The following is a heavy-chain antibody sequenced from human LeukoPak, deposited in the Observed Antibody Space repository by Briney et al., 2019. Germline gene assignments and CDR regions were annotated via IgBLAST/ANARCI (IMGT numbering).Heavy chain of an antibody. CDR3: ARGELVIVPAVNYYYYYMDV. CDR1: GVSFSGYY. D-gene: IGHD2-2*01. Sequence: SETLSLTCAVYGVSFSGYYWSWIRQPPGKGLEWIGEINQSGSTNYNPSLKSRVTISVDTSKNQFSLKLSSVTAADTAVYYCARGELVIVPAVNYYYYYMDVWGKGTTVTVSS. CDR2: INQSGST. V-gene: IGHV4-34*01. J-gene: IGHJ6*03.